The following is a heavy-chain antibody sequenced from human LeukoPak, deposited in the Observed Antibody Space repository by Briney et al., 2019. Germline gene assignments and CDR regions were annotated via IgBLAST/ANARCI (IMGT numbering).Heavy chain of an antibody. D-gene: IGHD5-24*01. CDR2: INSDGSSR. CDR1: GLTFSSNW. J-gene: IGHJ4*02. Sequence: PGGSLRLSCVASGLTFSSNWMHWVRQAPEKGLVWVSRINSDGSSRSYADSVKGRFSISRDNAKNTLYLQMDSLRAEDTAVYYCVRPQYGYNSFDSWGQGTLVTVSS. V-gene: IGHV3-74*01. CDR3: VRPQYGYNSFDS.